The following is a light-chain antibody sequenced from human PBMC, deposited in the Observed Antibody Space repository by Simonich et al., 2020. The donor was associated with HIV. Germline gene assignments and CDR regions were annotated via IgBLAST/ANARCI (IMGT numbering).Light chain of an antibody. CDR1: SSDVGSYNL. Sequence: QSALTQPASVSGSPGQSITISCTGTSSDVGSYNLVSWYQQHPGKAPKLMIYEGSKRPSGVSKRLSGSKSGNTASLTISGLQAEDEADYYCCSYAGSSTFHVVFGGGTKLTVL. CDR3: CSYAGSSTFHVV. CDR2: EGS. J-gene: IGLJ2*01. V-gene: IGLV2-23*03.